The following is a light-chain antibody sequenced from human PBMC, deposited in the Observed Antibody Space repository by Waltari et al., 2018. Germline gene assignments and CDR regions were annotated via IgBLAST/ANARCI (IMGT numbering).Light chain of an antibody. J-gene: IGKJ2*01. CDR2: GAS. V-gene: IGKV3-15*01. CDR1: QSVSTT. Sequence: EIVMTQSPATLSVSPGERATLSCRASQSVSTTLAWYQQKPGQAPRLLIYGASTRATGIPARFSGRGSGTEFTLTISSLQSADFAIYYCQQFDNWSFGQGTKLEIK. CDR3: QQFDNWS.